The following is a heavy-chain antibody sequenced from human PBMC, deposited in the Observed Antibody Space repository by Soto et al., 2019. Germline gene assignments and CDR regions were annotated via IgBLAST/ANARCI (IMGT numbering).Heavy chain of an antibody. J-gene: IGHJ3*01. CDR3: AGTGTKGGGFDL. Sequence: EVQLVESGGGLVQPGGSLRLSCAASGFTFSSYSMNWVRQAPGKGLEWVSYISSSSSTIYYADSVKGRFTISRDNVKNSLYLQRNSLRDEDTAVYYCAGTGTKGGGFDLWGQGTMVTVSS. CDR2: ISSSSSTI. D-gene: IGHD2-8*01. CDR1: GFTFSSYS. V-gene: IGHV3-48*02.